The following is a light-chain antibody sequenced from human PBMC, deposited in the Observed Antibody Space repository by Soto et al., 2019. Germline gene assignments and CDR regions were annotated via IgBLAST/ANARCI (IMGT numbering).Light chain of an antibody. CDR3: QQTYGTPRT. CDR2: AAS. V-gene: IGKV1-39*01. J-gene: IGKJ1*01. CDR1: QSISSH. Sequence: DIQMTQSPSSLSASVGDRVTITCRASQSISSHLNWYQQKPGKAPKLLIYAASSLQSGVPSRFSGSGSGTDFTLTISSLQPEDFVTYYCQQTYGTPRTFGQGTKVEIK.